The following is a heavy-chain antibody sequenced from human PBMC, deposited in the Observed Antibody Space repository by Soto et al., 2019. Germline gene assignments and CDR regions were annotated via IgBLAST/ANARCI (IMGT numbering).Heavy chain of an antibody. CDR1: GGTFSSYT. D-gene: IGHD5-18*01. CDR3: ARDRCMVTWYYYGMDV. CDR2: IIPILGIA. V-gene: IGHV1-69*08. J-gene: IGHJ6*02. Sequence: QVQLVQSGAEVKKPGSSVKVSCKASGGTFSSYTISWVRQAPGQGLEWMGRIIPILGIANYAQKLQGRVTITADKSTSTAYRELSSLRSEDTAVYYCARDRCMVTWYYYGMDVWGQGTTVTVSS.